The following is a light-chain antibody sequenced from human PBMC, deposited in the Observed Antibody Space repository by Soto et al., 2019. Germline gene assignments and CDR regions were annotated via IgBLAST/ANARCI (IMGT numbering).Light chain of an antibody. CDR2: EVS. Sequence: QSALTQPASVSGSPGQSITISCTGTSSDVGGYDYVSWYQHYPGKAPKLMIYEVSNRPSGVSNRFSGSKSGNTASLTISGLQAEDEADYYCSSHTSSTTLVFGGGTKLTVL. CDR1: SSDVGGYDY. V-gene: IGLV2-14*01. CDR3: SSHTSSTTLV. J-gene: IGLJ2*01.